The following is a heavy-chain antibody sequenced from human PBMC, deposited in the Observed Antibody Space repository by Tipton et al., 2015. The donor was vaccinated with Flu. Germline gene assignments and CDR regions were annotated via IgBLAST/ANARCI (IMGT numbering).Heavy chain of an antibody. V-gene: IGHV3-7*01. J-gene: IGHJ4*02. CDR1: GFTFSNYW. Sequence: SLRLSCVASGFTFSNYWMSWVRQAPGKGLEWVANLNQDGGETYYVDSVKGRFAISRDNAKNSLSLQMNSLRAEDAAVYYCARGFIRLCDYWGQGTLVAVSS. CDR3: ARGFIRLCDY. CDR2: LNQDGGET. D-gene: IGHD3-16*01.